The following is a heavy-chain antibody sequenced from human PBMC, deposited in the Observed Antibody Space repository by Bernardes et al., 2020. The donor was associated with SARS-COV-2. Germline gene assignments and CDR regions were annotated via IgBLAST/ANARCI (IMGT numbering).Heavy chain of an antibody. CDR2: ITTSTYT. V-gene: IGHV3-11*06. CDR1: GLTIGDYY. J-gene: IGHJ3*02. Sequence: GGSLRLSCAVSGLTIGDYYMSWIRQAPGMGLEWVSYITTSTYTNYADSVRGRFTVSRTSAKNSLKLQMNSLRAEDTAVYYCAIEGASNVFDMWGQGTMVNVSS. CDR3: AIEGASNVFDM.